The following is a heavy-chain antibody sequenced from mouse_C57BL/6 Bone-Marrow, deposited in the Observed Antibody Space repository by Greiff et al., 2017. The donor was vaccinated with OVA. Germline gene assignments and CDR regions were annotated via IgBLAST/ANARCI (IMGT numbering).Heavy chain of an antibody. CDR3: ARAGAIGDDLLDY. Sequence: VQLQQPGAELVKPGASVKMSCKASGYTFTSYWITWVKQRPGQGLEWIGDIYPGSGSTNYNEKFKSKATLTVDTSSSTVYMQLSRLTSEDSAVYYCARAGAIGDDLLDYWGQGTTLTVSS. CDR1: GYTFTSYW. D-gene: IGHD2-2*01. V-gene: IGHV1-55*01. CDR2: IYPGSGST. J-gene: IGHJ2*01.